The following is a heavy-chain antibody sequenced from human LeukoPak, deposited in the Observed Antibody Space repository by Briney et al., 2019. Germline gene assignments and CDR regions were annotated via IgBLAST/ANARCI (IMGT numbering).Heavy chain of an antibody. CDR1: GYTFTSYD. V-gene: IGHV1-8*03. Sequence: ASVKVSCKASGYTFTSYDINWVRQATGQGLEWMGWMNPNSGNTGYAQKFQGRVTITRNTSISTAYVELSSLRSEDTAVYYCARGVAARPKVKNYYYMDVWGKGTTVTVSS. D-gene: IGHD6-6*01. J-gene: IGHJ6*03. CDR3: ARGVAARPKVKNYYYMDV. CDR2: MNPNSGNT.